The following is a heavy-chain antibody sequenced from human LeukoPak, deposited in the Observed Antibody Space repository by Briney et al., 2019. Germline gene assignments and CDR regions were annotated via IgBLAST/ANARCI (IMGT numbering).Heavy chain of an antibody. Sequence: GGSLRLSCAASGFTFSSYGMHWVRQAPGKGLEWVAFIRYDGSNKYYADSVKGRFTISRDNPKNTLYLQMNSLRAEDTAVYYCAKGGSKMTTGYFDYWGQGTLVTVSS. CDR2: IRYDGSNK. CDR1: GFTFSSYG. V-gene: IGHV3-30*02. CDR3: AKGGSKMTTGYFDY. J-gene: IGHJ4*02. D-gene: IGHD4-17*01.